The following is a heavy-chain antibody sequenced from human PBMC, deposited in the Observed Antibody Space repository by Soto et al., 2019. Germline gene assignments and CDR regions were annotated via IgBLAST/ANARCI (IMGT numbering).Heavy chain of an antibody. Sequence: QVQLVQSGAVVKKPGASVKVSCKASGYTFTSYDINWVRQATGQGPEWMGWMNPNSGNTGYAQKFQGRVTMTRNTPISTAYMELSNLRSEDTAVYYCARGVVPADIFRYFDLWGRGTLVTVSS. CDR1: GYTFTSYD. V-gene: IGHV1-8*01. CDR3: ARGVVPADIFRYFDL. D-gene: IGHD2-2*01. J-gene: IGHJ2*01. CDR2: MNPNSGNT.